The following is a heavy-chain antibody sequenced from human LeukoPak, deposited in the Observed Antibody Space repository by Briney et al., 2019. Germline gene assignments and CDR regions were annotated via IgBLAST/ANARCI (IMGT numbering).Heavy chain of an antibody. CDR1: GGSISSYY. D-gene: IGHD6-19*01. CDR2: IYYSGST. CDR3: ARGGKWLDPRFDP. Sequence: SETLSLTCTVSGGSISSYYWSWIRQPPGKGLEWIGYIYYSGSTNYNPSLKSRVTISVDTSKNQFSLKLSSVTAADTAVYYCARGGKWLDPRFDPWGQGTLVTVSS. J-gene: IGHJ5*02. V-gene: IGHV4-59*01.